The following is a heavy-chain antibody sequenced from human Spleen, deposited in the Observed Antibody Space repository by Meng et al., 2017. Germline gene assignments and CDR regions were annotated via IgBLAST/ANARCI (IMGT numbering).Heavy chain of an antibody. CDR2: INHSGST. Sequence: QVQLQQWGAGLLKPSETLSLTCVVSGGSFSDYYWSWIRQPPGKGLEWIGEINHSGSTNYNPSLESRATISVYTSQNNLSLKLGSVTAADSAVYYCARGPTTMAHDFDYWGQGTLVTVSS. J-gene: IGHJ4*02. CDR3: ARGPTTMAHDFDY. D-gene: IGHD4-11*01. V-gene: IGHV4-34*01. CDR1: GGSFSDYY.